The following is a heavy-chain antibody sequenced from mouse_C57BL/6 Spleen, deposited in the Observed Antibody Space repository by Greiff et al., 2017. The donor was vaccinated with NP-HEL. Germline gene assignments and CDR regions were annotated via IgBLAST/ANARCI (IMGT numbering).Heavy chain of an antibody. CDR2: IYPGSGNT. Sequence: QVQLQQSGPELVKPVASVKISCKASGYSFTSYYIHWVKQRPGQGLEWIGWIYPGSGNTKYNEKFKGKATLTADTSSSTAYMQLSSLTSEDSAVYYCARNYRGFAYWGQGTLVTVSA. CDR1: GYSFTSYY. CDR3: ARNYRGFAY. J-gene: IGHJ3*01. V-gene: IGHV1-66*01. D-gene: IGHD2-12*01.